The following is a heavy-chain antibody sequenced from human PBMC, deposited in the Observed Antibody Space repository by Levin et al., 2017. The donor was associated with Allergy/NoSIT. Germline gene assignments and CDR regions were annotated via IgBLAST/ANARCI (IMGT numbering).Heavy chain of an antibody. CDR1: GFPFNTYT. Sequence: KTGGSLRLSCAASGFPFNTYTMNWVRQAPGKGLEWVSSIRSSGTYLYSADSVRGRFTISRDNAQNSVYLHMHNLRPEDTGIYFCTRAVGSDGKNWFDPWGQGTLVTVSS. V-gene: IGHV3-21*01. CDR3: TRAVGSDGKNWFDP. D-gene: IGHD6-19*01. CDR2: IRSSGTYL. J-gene: IGHJ5*02.